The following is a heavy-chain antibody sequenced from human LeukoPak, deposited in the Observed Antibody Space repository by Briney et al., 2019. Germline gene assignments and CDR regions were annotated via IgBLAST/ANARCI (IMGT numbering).Heavy chain of an antibody. CDR1: GGSISSYY. Sequence: SETLSLTCTVSGGSISSYYWSWIRQPPGKGLEWIGYIYYSGSTNYNPSLKSRVTISVDTSKNQFSLKLSSVTAADTAVYYCARRGGYSSSWYTLDYWGQGTLVTVSS. D-gene: IGHD6-13*01. CDR2: IYYSGST. J-gene: IGHJ4*02. V-gene: IGHV4-59*01. CDR3: ARRGGYSSSWYTLDY.